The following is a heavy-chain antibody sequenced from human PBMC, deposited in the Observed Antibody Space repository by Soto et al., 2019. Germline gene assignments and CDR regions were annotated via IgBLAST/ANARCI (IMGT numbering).Heavy chain of an antibody. J-gene: IGHJ6*02. CDR3: ALDPVTTYGMDV. Sequence: QVQLVQSGAEVKKPGASVKVSGKASGYTFTSYDINWVRQATGQGLEWMGWMNPNSGNTGYAQKFQGRVTMTSNTSISTAYMELSSLRSEDTAVYYCALDPVTTYGMDVWGQGTTVTVSS. D-gene: IGHD4-17*01. CDR1: GYTFTSYD. CDR2: MNPNSGNT. V-gene: IGHV1-8*01.